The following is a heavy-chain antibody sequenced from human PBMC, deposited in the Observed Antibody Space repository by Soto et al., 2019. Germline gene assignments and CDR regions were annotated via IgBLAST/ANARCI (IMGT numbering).Heavy chain of an antibody. CDR2: IQYSVGT. CDR3: ATQSAF. J-gene: IGHJ3*01. Sequence: WTRTPQGKGLEWIGFIQYSVGTKYNPSLESRVTISVDTSQNQLSLRLNSVTAADTAVFYCATQSAF. V-gene: IGHV4-61*07.